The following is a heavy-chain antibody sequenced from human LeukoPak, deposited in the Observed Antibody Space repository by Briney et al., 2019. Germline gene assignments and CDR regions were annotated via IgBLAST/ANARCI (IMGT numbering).Heavy chain of an antibody. CDR1: GLTFSSYG. CDR3: AKALSAGVTYYFDY. D-gene: IGHD3-10*01. Sequence: PGGSLRLSCAASGLTFSSYGMHWVRQAPGKGLEWVAFIRYDGSNKYYADSVKGRFTISRDNSKNTLYLQMNSLRAEDTAVYYCAKALSAGVTYYFDYWGQGTLVTVSS. CDR2: IRYDGSNK. V-gene: IGHV3-30*02. J-gene: IGHJ4*02.